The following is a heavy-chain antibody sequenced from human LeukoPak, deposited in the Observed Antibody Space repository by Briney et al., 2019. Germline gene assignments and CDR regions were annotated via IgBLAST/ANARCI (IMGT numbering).Heavy chain of an antibody. CDR2: IYTSGST. CDR1: GGSISTYY. CDR3: ARGPYTNFFED. Sequence: SETLSLTCSVSGGSISTYYWSWIRQPAGKGLEWIGRIYTSGSTNYNPSLKSRVTISLDKSENQFSLRLNSVTAADTAVYFCARGPYTNFFEDWGQGSLATVSS. D-gene: IGHD3-16*01. J-gene: IGHJ4*02. V-gene: IGHV4-4*07.